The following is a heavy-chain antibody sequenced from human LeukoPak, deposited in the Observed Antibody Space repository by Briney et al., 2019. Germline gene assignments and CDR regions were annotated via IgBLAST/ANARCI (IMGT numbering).Heavy chain of an antibody. CDR2: IFYSGST. Sequence: SETLSLTCTVSGDSISDYYWSWIRQPPGKELEWIACIFYSGSTNYNPSLKSRVTISVDTSKNQFSLKLSSVTAADTAVYYCARQSLGYDIFTGYYPLNYFDYWGQGTLVTVSS. D-gene: IGHD3-9*01. CDR1: GDSISDYY. V-gene: IGHV4-59*08. CDR3: ARQSLGYDIFTGYYPLNYFDY. J-gene: IGHJ4*02.